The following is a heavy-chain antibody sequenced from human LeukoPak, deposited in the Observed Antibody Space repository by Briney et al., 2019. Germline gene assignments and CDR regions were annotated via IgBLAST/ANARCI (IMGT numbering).Heavy chain of an antibody. CDR2: IVVGSGNT. V-gene: IGHV1-58*02. Sequence: PVASVKVSCKASGFTFTSSAMQWVRQARGQRLEWIGWIVVGSGNTNYAQKFQERVTITRDMSTSTAYMELSSLRSEDTAVYYCAAAGRYSSGDYYYGMDVWGQGTTVTVSS. CDR1: GFTFTSSA. J-gene: IGHJ6*02. CDR3: AAAGRYSSGDYYYGMDV. D-gene: IGHD6-19*01.